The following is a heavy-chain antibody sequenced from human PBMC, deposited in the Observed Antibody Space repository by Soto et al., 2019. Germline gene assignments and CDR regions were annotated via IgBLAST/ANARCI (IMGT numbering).Heavy chain of an antibody. CDR2: IYYSGSA. CDR3: ARLAYSGYLQP. CDR1: GGSISGGDYY. J-gene: IGHJ1*01. D-gene: IGHD1-26*01. Sequence: LSLTCTVSGGSISGGDYYWSWSRQPPGKGREWMGYIYYSGSADYNPSLKSRVTITVDTSNNRFSLTLSSLTAADTAVYFCARLAYSGYLQPWGQGSLVTVSS. V-gene: IGHV4-30-4*01.